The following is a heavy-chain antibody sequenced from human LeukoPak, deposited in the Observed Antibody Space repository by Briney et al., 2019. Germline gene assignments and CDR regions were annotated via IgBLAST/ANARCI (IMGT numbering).Heavy chain of an antibody. CDR2: IIPILGIA. D-gene: IGHD1-26*01. Sequence: ASVKVSCKASGGTFSSYAISWVRQAPGQGLEWMGRIIPILGIANYAQKFQGRVTITADKSTSTAYMELSSLRSEDTAVYYCARESIVGATRNFDYWGQGTLVTVSS. J-gene: IGHJ4*02. CDR3: ARESIVGATRNFDY. V-gene: IGHV1-69*04. CDR1: GGTFSSYA.